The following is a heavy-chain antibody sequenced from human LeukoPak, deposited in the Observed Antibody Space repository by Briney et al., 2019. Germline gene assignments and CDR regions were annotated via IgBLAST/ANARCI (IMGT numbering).Heavy chain of an antibody. D-gene: IGHD6-19*01. Sequence: PSETLSLTCTVSGGSISSSSYYWGWIRLPPGKGLEWIGSIYYSGSTYYNPSLKSRVTISVDTSKNQFSLKLSSVTAADTAVYYCARGIAVPPWGWFDPWGQGTLVTVSS. CDR3: ARGIAVPPWGWFDP. CDR1: GGSISSSSYY. J-gene: IGHJ5*02. V-gene: IGHV4-39*01. CDR2: IYYSGST.